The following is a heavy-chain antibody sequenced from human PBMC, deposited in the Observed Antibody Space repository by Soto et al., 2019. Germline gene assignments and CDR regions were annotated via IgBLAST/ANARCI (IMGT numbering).Heavy chain of an antibody. CDR3: ARDIDGRWNNAFDF. D-gene: IGHD1-1*01. CDR1: GGSISSGGYY. CDR2: IYYSGST. Sequence: QVQLQESGPGLVKPSQTLSLPCTVSGGSISSGGYYWSWILQHPGKGLEWIGYIYYSGSTYYNPSLKSRVTISVYQSKNQFSLKVSSVTAADTAVYYCARDIDGRWNNAFDFWGQGTMVTVSS. J-gene: IGHJ3*01. V-gene: IGHV4-31*03.